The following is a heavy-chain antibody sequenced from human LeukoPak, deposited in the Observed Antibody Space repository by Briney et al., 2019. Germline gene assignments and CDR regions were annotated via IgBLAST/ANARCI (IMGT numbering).Heavy chain of an antibody. V-gene: IGHV1-69*13. CDR2: IIPIFGTA. CDR3: ARDGRELEDTAMVPYWFDP. Sequence: GASVKVSCKASGGTFSSYAISWVRQAPGQGLEWMGGIIPIFGTANYAQKFQGRVTITADESTSTAYMELNSLRSEDTAVYYCARDGRELEDTAMVPYWFDPWGQGTLVTVSS. D-gene: IGHD5-18*01. CDR1: GGTFSSYA. J-gene: IGHJ5*02.